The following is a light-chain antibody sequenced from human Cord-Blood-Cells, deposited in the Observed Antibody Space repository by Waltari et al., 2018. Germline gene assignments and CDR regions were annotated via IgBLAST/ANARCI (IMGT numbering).Light chain of an antibody. V-gene: IGKV1-5*03. Sequence: DIQMPQSPSTLSASVGARVTITCRASQSFSSWLAWYQQKPGKAPKLLIYKASSLESGVPSRFSGSGSGTEFTLTISSLQPDDFATYYCQQYNSYSYSFGQGTKLEIK. CDR2: KAS. CDR1: QSFSSW. J-gene: IGKJ2*03. CDR3: QQYNSYSYS.